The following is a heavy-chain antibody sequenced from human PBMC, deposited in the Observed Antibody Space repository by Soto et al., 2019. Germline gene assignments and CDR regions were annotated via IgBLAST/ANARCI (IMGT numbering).Heavy chain of an antibody. V-gene: IGHV3-21*01. CDR1: GLTFSSYS. CDR3: ARDPDNWSTQLFGMDV. D-gene: IGHD1-20*01. Sequence: GGSLRLSCAASGLTFSSYSMNWVRQAPGKGLEWVSSISSSSSYIYYADSVKGRFTISRDNAKNSLYLQMNSLRAEDTAVYYCARDPDNWSTQLFGMDVWGQGTTVTVAS. CDR2: ISSSSSYI. J-gene: IGHJ6*02.